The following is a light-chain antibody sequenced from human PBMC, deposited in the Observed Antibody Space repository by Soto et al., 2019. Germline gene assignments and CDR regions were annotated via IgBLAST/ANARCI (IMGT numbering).Light chain of an antibody. CDR2: PAS. CDR3: QQLNSFPRT. V-gene: IGKV1-9*01. J-gene: IGKJ1*01. Sequence: DLQLTQSPSFLSASVGDRVTIPCRASQGISSYLAWYQQQPGKAPKLLIYPASTLQSGVPSRFSGSGSGTEFTLTISSLQPEDFATYYCQQLNSFPRTFGQGTKVEVK. CDR1: QGISSY.